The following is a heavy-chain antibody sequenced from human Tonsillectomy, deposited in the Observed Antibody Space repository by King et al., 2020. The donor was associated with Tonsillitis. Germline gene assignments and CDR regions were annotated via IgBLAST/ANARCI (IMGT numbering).Heavy chain of an antibody. Sequence: VQLQESGPGLVKPSETLSLTCAVSGGSISSYFWSWIRQPPGKGLEGIGYIYYSGSSKYNLSLKSRVTMSVDRSKKQVSLKLSSVTAADTAVYYCARLRDELFDPWGQGTLVIVSS. CDR1: GGSISSYF. V-gene: IGHV4-59*01. D-gene: IGHD2-21*01. CDR2: IYYSGSS. CDR3: ARLRDELFDP. J-gene: IGHJ5*02.